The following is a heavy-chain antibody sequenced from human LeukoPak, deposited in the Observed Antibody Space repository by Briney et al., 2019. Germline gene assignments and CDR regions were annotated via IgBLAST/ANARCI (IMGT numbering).Heavy chain of an antibody. CDR1: GGSISSYY. V-gene: IGHV4-59*01. CDR2: IYYSGST. Sequence: PSETLSLTCTVSGGSISSYYWSWIRQPPGKGLEWIGYIYYSGSTNYNPSLKSRVTISVDTSKNQFSLKLSSVTAADTAVYYCARGRQQLEVDYWGQGTLVTVSS. D-gene: IGHD6-13*01. J-gene: IGHJ4*02. CDR3: ARGRQQLEVDY.